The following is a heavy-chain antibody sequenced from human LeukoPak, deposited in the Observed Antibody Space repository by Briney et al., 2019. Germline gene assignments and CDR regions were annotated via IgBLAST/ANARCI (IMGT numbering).Heavy chain of an antibody. Sequence: QTGGSLRLSCAASGFTFSSYGMTWVRQAPGKGLEWVSYISSSSSTIYYADSVKGRFTISRDNAKNSLYLQMNSLGAEDTAFYYCASDRRSDSSGYAFDIWGQGTLVTVSS. CDR1: GFTFSSYG. V-gene: IGHV3-48*04. J-gene: IGHJ4*02. CDR2: ISSSSSTI. CDR3: ASDRRSDSSGYAFDI. D-gene: IGHD3-22*01.